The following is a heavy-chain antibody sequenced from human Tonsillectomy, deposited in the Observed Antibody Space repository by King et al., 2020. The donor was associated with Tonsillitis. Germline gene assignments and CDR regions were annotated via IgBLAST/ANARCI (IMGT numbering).Heavy chain of an antibody. CDR3: ARHYYYGSGSSVFFDG. V-gene: IGHV3-11*01. CDR2: ISGSDGTM. D-gene: IGHD3-10*01. J-gene: IGHJ4*02. Sequence: VQLVESGGGLVKPGGSLRLSCAASGFTFSDYYMSWLRQAPGKGLEWVSYISGSDGTMYYADSVKGRFTISRDNAKNSLSLQMNSLRAEDTAVYYCARHYYYGSGSSVFFDGWGQGTLVTVSS. CDR1: GFTFSDYY.